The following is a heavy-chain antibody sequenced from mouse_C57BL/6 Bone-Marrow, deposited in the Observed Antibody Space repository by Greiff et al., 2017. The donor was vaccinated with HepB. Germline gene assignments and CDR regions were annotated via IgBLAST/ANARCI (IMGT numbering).Heavy chain of an antibody. D-gene: IGHD2-2*01. CDR1: GFTFSSYA. J-gene: IGHJ4*01. CDR2: ISDGGSYT. Sequence: EVKLVESGGGLVKPGGSLKLSCAASGFTFSSYALSWVRQTPEKRLEWVATISDGGSYTYYPDNVQGRFTISRDNAKNNLYLQMSHLKSEDTAMYYCARPMVTTGGYAMDYWGQGTSVTVSS. CDR3: ARPMVTTGGYAMDY. V-gene: IGHV5-4*03.